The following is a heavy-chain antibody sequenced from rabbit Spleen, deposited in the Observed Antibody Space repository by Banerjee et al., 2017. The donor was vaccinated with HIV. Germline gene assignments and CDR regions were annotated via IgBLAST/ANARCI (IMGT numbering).Heavy chain of an antibody. J-gene: IGHJ4*01. CDR2: IDLLFDTT. CDR3: VRDSWYFKL. Sequence: QEQLEESGGDLVKPGTSLTLSCKASGFDLSNYGVSWVRQAPGKGLEWIGYIDLLFDTTYYASWVNGRFTISSHNGQNTLYLQLNSLTAADTATYFCVRDSWYFKLWGPGTLVTVS. CDR1: GFDLSNYG. D-gene: IGHD4-2*01. V-gene: IGHV1S47*01.